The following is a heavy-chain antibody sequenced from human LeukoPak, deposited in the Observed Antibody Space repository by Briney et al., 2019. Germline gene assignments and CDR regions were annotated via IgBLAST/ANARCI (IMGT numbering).Heavy chain of an antibody. CDR1: GFTFSSYW. CDR3: ARGAVVVPAAKGLDY. J-gene: IGHJ4*02. CDR2: INTDGSST. Sequence: GGSLRLSCAASGFTFSSYWMHWVRQAPGKGLVWVSRINTDGSSTSYADSVKGRFTISRDNAKNTLYLQMNSLRAEDTAVYYCARGAVVVPAAKGLDYWGQGTLVAVSS. D-gene: IGHD2-2*01. V-gene: IGHV3-74*01.